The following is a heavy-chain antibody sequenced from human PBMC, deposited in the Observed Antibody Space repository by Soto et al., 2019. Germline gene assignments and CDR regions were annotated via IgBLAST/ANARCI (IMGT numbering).Heavy chain of an antibody. V-gene: IGHV4-31*03. CDR1: GESVNSGGYY. CDR2: IYYSGST. CDR3: ARDVTGTTDY. D-gene: IGHD1-7*01. J-gene: IGHJ4*02. Sequence: SETPSLTCTVSGESVNSGGYYRSWIRQHPGKGLEWIGYIYYSGSTYYNPSLKSRVTISVDTSKNQFSLKLSSVTAADTAVYYCARDVTGTTDYWGQGTLVTVSS.